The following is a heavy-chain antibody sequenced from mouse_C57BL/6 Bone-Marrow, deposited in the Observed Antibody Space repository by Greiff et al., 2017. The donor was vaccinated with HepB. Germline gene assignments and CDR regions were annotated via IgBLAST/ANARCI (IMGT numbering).Heavy chain of an antibody. D-gene: IGHD2-3*01. CDR2: INPGSGGT. Sequence: QVQLKQSGAELVRPGTSVKVSCKASGYAFTNYLIEWVKQRPGQGLEWIGVINPGSGGTNYNEKFKGKATLTADKSSSTAYMQLSSLTSEDSAVYFCARSSYDGYPLYYAMDYWGQGTSVTVSS. CDR1: GYAFTNYL. CDR3: ARSSYDGYPLYYAMDY. V-gene: IGHV1-54*01. J-gene: IGHJ4*01.